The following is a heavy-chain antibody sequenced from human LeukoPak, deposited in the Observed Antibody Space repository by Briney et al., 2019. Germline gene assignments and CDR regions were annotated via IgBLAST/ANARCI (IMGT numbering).Heavy chain of an antibody. J-gene: IGHJ4*02. CDR3: AKDLNPREAGATIDY. CDR2: IWHDGSNK. V-gene: IGHV3-33*06. Sequence: GRSLRLSCTASGFTLSSYGMHWVRQAPGMGLEWVTVIWHDGSNKYYADSVKGRFTISRDNSKNTLYLQMNSLRAEDTAVYHCAKDLNPREAGATIDYWGQGTLVTVSS. D-gene: IGHD1-26*01. CDR1: GFTLSSYG.